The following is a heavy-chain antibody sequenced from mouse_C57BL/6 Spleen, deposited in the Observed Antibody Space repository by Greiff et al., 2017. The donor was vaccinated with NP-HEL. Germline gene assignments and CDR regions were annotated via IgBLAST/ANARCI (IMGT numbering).Heavy chain of an antibody. CDR1: GFTFSSYG. Sequence: EVHLVESGGDLVKPGGSLKLSCAASGFTFSSYGMSWVRQTPDKRLEWVATISSGGSYTYYPDSVKGRFTISRDNAKNTLYLQLSSLKSEDTAMYYCARIGDYGSSYGAMDYWGQGTSVTVSS. D-gene: IGHD1-1*01. CDR3: ARIGDYGSSYGAMDY. V-gene: IGHV5-6*01. J-gene: IGHJ4*01. CDR2: ISSGGSYT.